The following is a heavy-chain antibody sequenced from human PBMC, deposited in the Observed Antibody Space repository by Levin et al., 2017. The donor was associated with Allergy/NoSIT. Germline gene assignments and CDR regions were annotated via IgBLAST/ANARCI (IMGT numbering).Heavy chain of an antibody. V-gene: IGHV3-53*01. Sequence: QPGGSLRLSCLVSEFSVSSSYMSWVRQAPGKGLEWVSVIYGGGETYYADSVKGRFTISRDNSKNTLYLQMNSLRAEDTAMYYCASTTAQRYKYGFDLRGQGTLVTVSS. CDR2: IYGGGET. CDR1: EFSVSSSY. CDR3: ASTTAQRYKYGFDL. J-gene: IGHJ5*02. D-gene: IGHD4-17*01.